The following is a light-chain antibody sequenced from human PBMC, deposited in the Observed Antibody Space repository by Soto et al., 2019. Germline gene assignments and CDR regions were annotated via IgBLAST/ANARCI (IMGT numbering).Light chain of an antibody. CDR1: SSDIGTYDH. CDR2: SVS. CDR3: ISYTVSRSYV. J-gene: IGLJ1*01. Sequence: QSALTQPASVSWSPGQSITISCSGTSSDIGTYDHVAWVQQFPGKTPKLMIYSVSNRPSGVSYRFSGSKSGNTASLTISGLQAEDEADYYCISYTVSRSYVFGTGTKLTVL. V-gene: IGLV2-14*01.